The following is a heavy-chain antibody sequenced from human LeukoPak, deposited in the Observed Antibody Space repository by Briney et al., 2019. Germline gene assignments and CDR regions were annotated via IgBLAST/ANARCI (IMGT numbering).Heavy chain of an antibody. Sequence: PGGSLRPSPAPSGFTFSSYAMSWVPQAPGKGLEWVSAISGSGGSTYYADSVKGRFTISRDNSKNTLYLQMNSLRAEDTAVYYCAKSGVRMVRGVILYYFDYWGQGTLVTVSS. J-gene: IGHJ4*02. CDR1: GFTFSSYA. CDR3: AKSGVRMVRGVILYYFDY. V-gene: IGHV3-23*01. D-gene: IGHD3-10*01. CDR2: ISGSGGST.